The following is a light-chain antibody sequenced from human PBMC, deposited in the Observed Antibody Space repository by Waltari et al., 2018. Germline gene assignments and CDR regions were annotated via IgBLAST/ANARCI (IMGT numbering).Light chain of an antibody. CDR3: SSYTTSSTLRM. Sequence: QSALTQPASVSGSPGQSITISCTGTSSDIGDYNYVSWYQQHPGKAPKLMIYEVSNRPSGVSQRSSGSKSCNTASRTISGLQAEDGADYYCSSYTTSSTLRMFGGGTKLTVL. CDR2: EVS. CDR1: SSDIGDYNY. J-gene: IGLJ3*02. V-gene: IGLV2-14*01.